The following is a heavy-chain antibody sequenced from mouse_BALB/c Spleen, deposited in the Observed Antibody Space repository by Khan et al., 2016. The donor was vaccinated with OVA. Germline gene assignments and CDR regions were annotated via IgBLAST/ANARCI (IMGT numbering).Heavy chain of an antibody. CDR1: GYTFTTYW. J-gene: IGHJ3*01. CDR2: INPSTDYT. CDR3: ARHGRYDWFAY. Sequence: QVQLKQSGAELAKPGASVKMSCKASGYTFTTYWMHWIKQRPGQGLEWIGYINPSTDYTEYNQKFKDKATLTADKYSSTAYMQLSSLTSEDSAVYYCARHGRYDWFAYWGQGTLVTVSA. D-gene: IGHD2-14*01. V-gene: IGHV1-7*01.